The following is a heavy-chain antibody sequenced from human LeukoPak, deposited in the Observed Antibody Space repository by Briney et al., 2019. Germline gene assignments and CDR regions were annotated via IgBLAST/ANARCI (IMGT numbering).Heavy chain of an antibody. CDR3: ARAVGNSEDFDY. Sequence: GGSLRLSCAASGFTFSNYLMHWVRQAPGKGLVWVSRIKSDGSSTSYADSVKGRFTISRDNAKNTLYLQMNSLRAEDTAVYYCARAVGNSEDFDYWGQGTLVTVSS. CDR2: IKSDGSST. V-gene: IGHV3-74*01. CDR1: GFTFSNYL. D-gene: IGHD4-23*01. J-gene: IGHJ4*02.